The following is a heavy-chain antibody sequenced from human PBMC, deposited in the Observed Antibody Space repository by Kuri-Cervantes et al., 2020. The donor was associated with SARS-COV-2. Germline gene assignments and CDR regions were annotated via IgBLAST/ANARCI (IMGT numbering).Heavy chain of an antibody. CDR1: GYTFTSYY. Sequence: SVKVSCKASGYTFTSYYIHWVRQAPGQGLEWMGRIIPILGIANYAQKFQGRVTITADKSTSTAYMELSSLRSEDTAVYYCAREDCSSTSCYTDNWFDPWGQGTLVTVSS. V-gene: IGHV1-69*04. CDR2: IIPILGIA. CDR3: AREDCSSTSCYTDNWFDP. J-gene: IGHJ5*02. D-gene: IGHD2-2*02.